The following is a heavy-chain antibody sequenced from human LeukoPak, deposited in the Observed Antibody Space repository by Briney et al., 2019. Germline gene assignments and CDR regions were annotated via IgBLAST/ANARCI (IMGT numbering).Heavy chain of an antibody. CDR1: GVSFNTYY. Sequence: SETLSLTCTVSGVSFNTYYWSWIRQPPGKALEWIGFITDSGNTYYNPSLQSRLAISVDTSKTHFFLKLRSVAAADTAIYYCARHGSDWAFDFWGQGTLVTVSS. D-gene: IGHD6-19*01. V-gene: IGHV4-59*08. CDR2: ITDSGNT. J-gene: IGHJ4*02. CDR3: ARHGSDWAFDF.